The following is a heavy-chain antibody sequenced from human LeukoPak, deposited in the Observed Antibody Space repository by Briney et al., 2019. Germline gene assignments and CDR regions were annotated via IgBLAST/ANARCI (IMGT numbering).Heavy chain of an antibody. CDR3: ARDTYYYDSRWGQDY. V-gene: IGHV3-21*01. CDR1: RFTFSDYD. J-gene: IGHJ4*02. CDR2: ISRSSDYI. Sequence: AGGSLRLSCAASRFTFSDYDMNWVRQAPGKGLEWVAFISRSSDYIFYADSVKGRFTISRDNSKNTLYLQMNSLRAEDTAVYYCARDTYYYDSRWGQDYWGQGTLVTVSS. D-gene: IGHD3-22*01.